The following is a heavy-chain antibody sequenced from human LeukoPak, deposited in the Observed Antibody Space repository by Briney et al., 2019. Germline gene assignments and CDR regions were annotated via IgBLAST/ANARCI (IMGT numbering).Heavy chain of an antibody. V-gene: IGHV1-18*01. D-gene: IGHD6-6*01. CDR2: ISAYNGNT. CDR3: ARDLGVTVRPFSLFY. Sequence: ASVKVSCKASGYTFTSYGISWVRQAPGQGLEWMGWISAYNGNTNYAQKLQGRVIMTSDTSISTAYMEFSRLRSDDTAMYYCARDLGVTVRPFSLFYWGQGTLVTVSS. CDR1: GYTFTSYG. J-gene: IGHJ4*02.